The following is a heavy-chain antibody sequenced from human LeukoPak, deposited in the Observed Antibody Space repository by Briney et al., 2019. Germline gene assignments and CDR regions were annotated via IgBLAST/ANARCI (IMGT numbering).Heavy chain of an antibody. CDR2: ISSIRNYI. Sequence: GGSLRLSCAASKFTFSDYSMSWVRQAPGKGLEWVSSISSIRNYIYYADPVKGRFTISRDNSKNTLYLQMNSLRAEDTAVYYCAKASVSYSPGAFDIWGQGTMVTVSS. J-gene: IGHJ3*02. CDR3: AKASVSYSPGAFDI. V-gene: IGHV3-21*04. D-gene: IGHD1-26*01. CDR1: KFTFSDYS.